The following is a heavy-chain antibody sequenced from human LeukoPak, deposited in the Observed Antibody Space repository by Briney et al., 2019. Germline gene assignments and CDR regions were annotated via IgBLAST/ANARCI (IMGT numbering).Heavy chain of an antibody. CDR3: ARDLRLQLERADAFDI. CDR2: INHSGST. D-gene: IGHD1-1*01. V-gene: IGHV4-38-2*02. Sequence: PSETLSLTCTVSGYSISSGYYWGWIRQPPGKGLEWIGEINHSGSTNYNPSLKSRVTISVDTSKNQFSLKLSSVTAADTAVYYCARDLRLQLERADAFDIWGQGTMVTVSS. CDR1: GYSISSGYY. J-gene: IGHJ3*02.